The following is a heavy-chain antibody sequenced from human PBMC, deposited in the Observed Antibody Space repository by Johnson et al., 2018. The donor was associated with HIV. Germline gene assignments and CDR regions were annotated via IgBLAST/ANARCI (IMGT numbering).Heavy chain of an antibody. CDR1: GFTFSSYA. V-gene: IGHV3-30*14. CDR2: ISYDGSNK. CDR3: TRRSPYDAFDI. Sequence: VQLVESGGGVVQPGRSLRLSCAASGFTFSSYAMHWVRQAPGKGLEWVAVISYDGSNKYYADSVKGRFTISGDNSKNTLYLQMNSLRAEDTAVYYCTRRSPYDAFDIWGQGTMVTVSS. J-gene: IGHJ3*02.